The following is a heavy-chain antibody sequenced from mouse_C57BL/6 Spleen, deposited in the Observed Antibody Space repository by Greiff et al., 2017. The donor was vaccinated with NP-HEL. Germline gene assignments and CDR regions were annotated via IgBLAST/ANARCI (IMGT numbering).Heavy chain of an antibody. CDR1: GYTFTSYW. CDR3: ARGQLRLPDYFDY. CDR2: IDPSDSYT. V-gene: IGHV1-59*01. J-gene: IGHJ2*01. Sequence: QVQLQQPGAELVRPGTSVKLSCKASGYTFTSYWMHWVKQRPGQGLEWIGVIDPSDSYTNYNQKFKGKATLTVDTSSSTAYMQLSSLTSEDSAVYYCARGQLRLPDYFDYWGQGTTLTVSS. D-gene: IGHD3-2*02.